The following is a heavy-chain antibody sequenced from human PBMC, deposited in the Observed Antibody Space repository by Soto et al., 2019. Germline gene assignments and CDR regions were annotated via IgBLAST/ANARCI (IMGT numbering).Heavy chain of an antibody. J-gene: IGHJ5*02. CDR2: IPSRGRP. Sequence: PSETLSLTCSVSGASVAGGSYYWSWVRQPPGKGLEWIGYIPSRGRPFYNPSLTSRGTISADTSKNQLSLQLTSVTAADTAVYYCARDTYSGYDFGLWGQGTWSPSPQ. CDR1: GASVAGGSYY. CDR3: ARDTYSGYDFGL. D-gene: IGHD5-12*01. V-gene: IGHV4-30-4*01.